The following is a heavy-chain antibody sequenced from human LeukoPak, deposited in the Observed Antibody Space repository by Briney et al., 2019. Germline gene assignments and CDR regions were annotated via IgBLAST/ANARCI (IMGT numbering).Heavy chain of an antibody. Sequence: LETLSLTCTVSGYSISSGHYWGWIRQPPGKGLEWIGSIYRSGTTYYNPSLKSRVTISVDTSKNKNQISLSLSSVTAADTAVYYCARIYTGYPGVYWGQGTLVTVSS. V-gene: IGHV4-38-2*02. CDR2: IYRSGTT. D-gene: IGHD5-12*01. CDR1: GYSISSGHY. CDR3: ARIYTGYPGVY. J-gene: IGHJ4*02.